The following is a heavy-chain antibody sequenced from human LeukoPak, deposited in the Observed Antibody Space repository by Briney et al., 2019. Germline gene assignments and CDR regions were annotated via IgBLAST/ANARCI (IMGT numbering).Heavy chain of an antibody. CDR1: GFTFSSYS. D-gene: IGHD3-3*01. Sequence: GGSLRHSCAASGFTFSSYSMNWVRQAPGKGLEWVSYISSSSSTIYYADSVKGRFTISRDNAKNSLYLQMNSLRAEDTAVYYCAREITDFSVYYYYMDVWGKGTTVTVSS. CDR3: AREITDFSVYYYYMDV. V-gene: IGHV3-48*04. J-gene: IGHJ6*03. CDR2: ISSSSSTI.